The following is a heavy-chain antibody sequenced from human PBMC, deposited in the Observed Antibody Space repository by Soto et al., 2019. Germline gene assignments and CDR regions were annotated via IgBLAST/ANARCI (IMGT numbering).Heavy chain of an antibody. CDR1: GGSISSYY. J-gene: IGHJ4*02. CDR3: ARLFLGAARRDIVDGLFDY. CDR2: IYYSGST. V-gene: IGHV4-59*08. D-gene: IGHD2-15*01. Sequence: SETLSLTCTVSGGSISSYYWSWIRQPPGKGLELIGYIYYSGSTNYIPSLKSRVTISVDTSKNLFSLKLSSVTAADTAVYYCARLFLGAARRDIVDGLFDYWGQGTLVTVSS.